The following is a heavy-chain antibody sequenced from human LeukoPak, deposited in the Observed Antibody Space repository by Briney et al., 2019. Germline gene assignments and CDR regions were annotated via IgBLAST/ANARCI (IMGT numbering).Heavy chain of an antibody. J-gene: IGHJ4*02. CDR3: ANGDCRGGRCSSGAH. CDR1: GFTFRSYG. CDR2: TRDDASKT. Sequence: HPGGSLTLSCTGSGFTFRSYGMHWVRQAPGKGLEWVAYTRDDASKTWYGGSVKGRFTISIDNSKNTLYLHMNSVRGEDTAMYYCANGDCRGGRCSSGAHWGQGTLVTVSS. D-gene: IGHD2-15*01. V-gene: IGHV3-30*02.